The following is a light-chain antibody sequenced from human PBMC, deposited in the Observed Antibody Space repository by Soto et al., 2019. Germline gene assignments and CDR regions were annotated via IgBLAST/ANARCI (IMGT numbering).Light chain of an antibody. CDR3: CSFAGISPV. CDR2: DVS. V-gene: IGLV2-11*01. CDR1: SSDVGTFNY. J-gene: IGLJ3*02. Sequence: QSALTQPRSVSGSPGQSVTISCTASSSDVGTFNYVSWYQHHPGKAPKLMIYDVSKRPSGVPDRFSGSKSGNTASLTISGLQAEDEADYYCCSFAGISPVFGGGTKVTVL.